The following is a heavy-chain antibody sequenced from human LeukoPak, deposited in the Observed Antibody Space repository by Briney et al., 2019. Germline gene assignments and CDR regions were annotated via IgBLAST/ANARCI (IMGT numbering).Heavy chain of an antibody. CDR3: AREGLSYYYGMDV. Sequence: GGSLRLSCAASGLTFSSYSMNWVRHAPGKGLECVSSISSSSSYIYYADSVKGRFTISRDNAKNSLYLQMNSLRAEDTAVYYCAREGLSYYYGMDVWGQGTTVTVSS. J-gene: IGHJ6*02. CDR2: ISSSSSYI. CDR1: GLTFSSYS. V-gene: IGHV3-21*01.